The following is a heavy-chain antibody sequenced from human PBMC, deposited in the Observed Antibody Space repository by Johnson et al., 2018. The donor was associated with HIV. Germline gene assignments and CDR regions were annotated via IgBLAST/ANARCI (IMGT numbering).Heavy chain of an antibody. CDR2: ISWNSGSI. Sequence: VESGGGLVQPGRSLRLSCAASGFTFDDYAMHWVRQAPGKGLEWVSGISWNSGSIGYADSVKGRFTISRDNAKNSLYLQMNSLRAEVTALYYCAKAIAARPSGAFDIWGQGKMVTVSS. CDR1: GFTFDDYA. D-gene: IGHD6-6*01. CDR3: AKAIAARPSGAFDI. V-gene: IGHV3-9*01. J-gene: IGHJ3*02.